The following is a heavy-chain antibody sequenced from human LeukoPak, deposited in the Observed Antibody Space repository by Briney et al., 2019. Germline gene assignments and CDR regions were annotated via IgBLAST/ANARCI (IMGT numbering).Heavy chain of an antibody. V-gene: IGHV1-18*01. CDR3: ARGARGSGTSYRSGAEYFQH. CDR2: ISAYNGNT. Sequence: GASVKVSCKASGYTFTSYGISWVRQAPGQGLEWMGWISAYNGNTNYAQKLQGRVTMTTDTSTSTAYMELRSLRSDDTAVYYCARGARGSGTSYRSGAEYFQHWGQGTLVTVSS. D-gene: IGHD2-2*01. J-gene: IGHJ1*01. CDR1: GYTFTSYG.